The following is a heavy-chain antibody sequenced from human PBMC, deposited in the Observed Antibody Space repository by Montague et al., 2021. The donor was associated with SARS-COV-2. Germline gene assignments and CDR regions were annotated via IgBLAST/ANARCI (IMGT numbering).Heavy chain of an antibody. Sequence: SLRLSCAASGFTFISYEMNWVRQTPGKGLEWISHISSSGGTIYYADSVKGRFTISRDNAKNSLYLQMHSLRAEDTGLYYCTRDRSYFGYWGQGTRVTVSP. CDR2: ISSSGGTI. D-gene: IGHD1-14*01. J-gene: IGHJ4*02. CDR1: GFTFISYE. CDR3: TRDRSYFGY. V-gene: IGHV3-48*03.